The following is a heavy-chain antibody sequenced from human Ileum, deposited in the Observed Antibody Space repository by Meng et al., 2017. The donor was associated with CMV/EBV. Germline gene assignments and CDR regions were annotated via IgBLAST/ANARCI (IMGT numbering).Heavy chain of an antibody. D-gene: IGHD3-10*01. CDR2: IFPADSDT. Sequence: KVPCKGSGFSFTTYWIGWVRQMPGKGLEWMGIIFPADSDTRYSPSFQGQVTISVDKSINTAYLHWRSLRASDSAMYYCARSGGNYYGMDVWGQGTTVTVSS. CDR1: GFSFTTYW. J-gene: IGHJ6*02. CDR3: ARSGGNYYGMDV. V-gene: IGHV5-51*01.